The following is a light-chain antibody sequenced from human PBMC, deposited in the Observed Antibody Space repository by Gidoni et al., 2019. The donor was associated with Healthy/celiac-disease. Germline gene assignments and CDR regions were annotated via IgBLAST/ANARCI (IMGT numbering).Light chain of an antibody. J-gene: IGKJ1*01. CDR2: GAS. CDR1: QSVSSN. Sequence: EIVITPSPATLSVSPGERATLSCRASQSVSSNLAWYQQKPGQAPRLLIYGASTRATGIPARFSGSGSGTEFTLTISSLQYEDFAVYYCQKYNNWPSWTFGQGTKVEIK. V-gene: IGKV3-15*01. CDR3: QKYNNWPSWT.